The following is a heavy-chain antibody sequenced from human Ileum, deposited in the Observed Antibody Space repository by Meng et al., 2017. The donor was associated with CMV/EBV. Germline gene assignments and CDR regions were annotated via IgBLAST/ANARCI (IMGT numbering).Heavy chain of an antibody. CDR1: GDSVSNSGAA. Sequence: SQTPSLTCAISGDSVSNSGAAWNWIRQSPSRGLEWLGRTYYRSKWFNDYALSMKGRITINPDTSKNQFSLQLNSVTPEDTAVYYCVRDPPNCLSCFDYWGQETLVTVSS. V-gene: IGHV6-1*01. J-gene: IGHJ4*02. D-gene: IGHD2-21*01. CDR3: VRDPPNCLSCFDY. CDR2: TYYRSKWFN.